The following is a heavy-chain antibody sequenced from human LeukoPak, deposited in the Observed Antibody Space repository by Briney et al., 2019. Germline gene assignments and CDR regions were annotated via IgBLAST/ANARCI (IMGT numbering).Heavy chain of an antibody. D-gene: IGHD6-19*01. V-gene: IGHV3-9*01. CDR2: ISWNSGSI. Sequence: GGSLRLSCAASGFTFDDYAMHWVRQAPGKGLEWVSGISWNSGSIGYADSVKGRFTISRDNAKNSLYLQMNSLRAEDTALYYCAKGFSSGWYKEGHYFDYWGQGTLVTVSS. CDR3: AKGFSSGWYKEGHYFDY. J-gene: IGHJ4*02. CDR1: GFTFDDYA.